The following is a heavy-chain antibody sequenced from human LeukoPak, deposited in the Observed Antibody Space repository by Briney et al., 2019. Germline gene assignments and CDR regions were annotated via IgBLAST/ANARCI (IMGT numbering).Heavy chain of an antibody. CDR2: VYSVGTT. CDR1: GFTVSSND. V-gene: IGHV3-66*01. J-gene: IGHJ6*02. D-gene: IGHD3-10*01. Sequence: GGSLRLSCAASGFTVSSNDISWVRQAPGKGLEWVSVVYSVGTTYFADSVKGRFTISRDDFKNTLYLQMNSLRAEDTAVYYCARDTPTSGFGEFIFYYYGLDVWGQGTTVTVSS. CDR3: ARDTPTSGFGEFIFYYYGLDV.